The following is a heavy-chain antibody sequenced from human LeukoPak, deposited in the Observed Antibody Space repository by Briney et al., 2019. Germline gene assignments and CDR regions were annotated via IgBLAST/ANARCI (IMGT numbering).Heavy chain of an antibody. D-gene: IGHD6-13*01. CDR1: GGSISSYY. CDR2: IYTSGST. V-gene: IGHV4-4*07. J-gene: IGHJ5*02. Sequence: SETLSLTCTVSGGSISSYYWSWIRQPAGKGLEWIGRIYTSGSTNYNPSLKSRVTMSVDTSKNQFSLKLSSVTAADTAVYYCARGAAAAGTWWFDPWGQGTLVTVPS. CDR3: ARGAAAAGTWWFDP.